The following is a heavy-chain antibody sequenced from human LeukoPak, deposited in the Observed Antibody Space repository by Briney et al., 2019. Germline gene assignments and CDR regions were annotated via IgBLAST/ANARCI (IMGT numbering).Heavy chain of an antibody. V-gene: IGHV3-15*01. CDR3: TTGSSGWSS. CDR1: GFTFSSYW. D-gene: IGHD6-19*01. Sequence: PGGSLRLSCAASGFTFSSYWMSWVRQAPGRGLEWVGHIKSKADGGTTDYGAPVKGRFTISRDDSKNTLYLQMNSLKTEDTAVYYCTTGSSGWSSWGQGTLVTVSS. J-gene: IGHJ4*02. CDR2: IKSKADGGTT.